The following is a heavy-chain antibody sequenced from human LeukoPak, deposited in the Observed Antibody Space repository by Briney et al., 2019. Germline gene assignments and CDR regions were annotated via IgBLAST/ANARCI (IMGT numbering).Heavy chain of an antibody. CDR2: ISRSGNTI. CDR1: GFTFSDYY. CDR3: ARDNIWAFDI. Sequence: GGSLRLSCAASGFTFSDYYMNWIRQAPGKGLEWVSHISRSGNTIYYADSVKGRFTISRDDAKTSVYLQMNSLRDEDTAIYYCARDNIWAFDIWGQGTMVTVSS. V-gene: IGHV3-11*01. D-gene: IGHD2/OR15-2a*01. J-gene: IGHJ3*02.